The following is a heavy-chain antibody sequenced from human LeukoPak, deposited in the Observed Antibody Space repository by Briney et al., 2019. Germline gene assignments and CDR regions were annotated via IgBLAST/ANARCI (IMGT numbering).Heavy chain of an antibody. Sequence: SETLSLTCTVSGYSITSGYYWGWIRQPPGKGLEWIGSIYHSESTYYNPSLKSRVTISVETSKNQFSLKLSSVTAADTAVYYCARDLSGSYSHFDYWGQGTLVTVSS. CDR2: IYHSEST. CDR3: ARDLSGSYSHFDY. J-gene: IGHJ4*02. D-gene: IGHD1-26*01. CDR1: GYSITSGYY. V-gene: IGHV4-38-2*02.